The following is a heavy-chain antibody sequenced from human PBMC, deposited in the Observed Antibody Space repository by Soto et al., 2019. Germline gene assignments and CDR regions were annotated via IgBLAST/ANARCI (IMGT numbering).Heavy chain of an antibody. J-gene: IGHJ4*01. Sequence: GGSLRLSCAASGFTFSDYYMSWIRQAPRKGLEWVSYISSSSSYTNYADSVKGRFTISRDNAKNSLYLQMNSLRAEDTAVYYCARGPHYDSSGYDAYVFDYRGHGTLVTVSS. CDR2: ISSSSSYT. CDR1: GFTFSDYY. D-gene: IGHD3-22*01. CDR3: ARGPHYDSSGYDAYVFDY. V-gene: IGHV3-11*05.